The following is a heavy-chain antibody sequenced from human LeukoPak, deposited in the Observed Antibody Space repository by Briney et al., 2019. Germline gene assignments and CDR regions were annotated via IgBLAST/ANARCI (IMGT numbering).Heavy chain of an antibody. J-gene: IGHJ3*02. CDR3: ARGGGDHAFDI. CDR2: IDNNGRDT. D-gene: IGHD2-21*02. CDR1: GFTFSSYW. V-gene: IGHV3-74*01. Sequence: GGSLRLSCAASGFTFSSYWMHWVRHSPEKGLVWVSRIDNNGRDTIYADCVKVRFTISRDNTRNTLHLQLGSLRVEDTAIYYCARGGGDHAFDIWGQGTMVTVSS.